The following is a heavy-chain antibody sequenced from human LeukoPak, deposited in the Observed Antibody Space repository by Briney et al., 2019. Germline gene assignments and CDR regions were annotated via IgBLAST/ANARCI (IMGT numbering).Heavy chain of an antibody. CDR2: INQDGSGE. V-gene: IGHV3-7*04. CDR3: ARKLYYYDTSTAGWIDP. CDR1: GFTFSRYW. D-gene: IGHD3-22*01. J-gene: IGHJ5*02. Sequence: GGSLRLSCAAPGFTFSRYWMSWVRLPPGNGLEWVATINQDGSGEYYVDSVKGRFTISRDNAKSSLYLQMNGLRAEDTAVYHCARKLYYYDTSTAGWIDPWGQGTLVTVS.